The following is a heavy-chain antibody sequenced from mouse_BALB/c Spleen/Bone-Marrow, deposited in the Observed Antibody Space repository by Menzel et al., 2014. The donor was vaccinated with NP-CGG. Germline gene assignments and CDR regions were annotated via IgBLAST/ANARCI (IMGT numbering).Heavy chain of an antibody. CDR2: IYPGDGDT. Sequence: VQLQQSGAELVRPGSSVKISCKSSGYSFSNYWMNWMKQRPGQGLEWIGQIYPGDGDTNYNGKFKGKATLTADKSSSTAYMQLSSVTSEDSAVYFCASRGDYSYAMDYWCQGTSVTVSS. CDR3: ASRGDYSYAMDY. D-gene: IGHD1-1*01. J-gene: IGHJ4*01. CDR1: GYSFSNYW. V-gene: IGHV1-80*01.